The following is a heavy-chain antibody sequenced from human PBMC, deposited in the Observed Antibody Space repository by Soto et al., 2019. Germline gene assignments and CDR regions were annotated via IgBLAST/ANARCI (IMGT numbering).Heavy chain of an antibody. CDR1: GYTFTTYA. Sequence: RASVKFSCKSSGYTFTTYAMHWVRQAPGQRLEWMGWINVGNGNTKYSQNFQGRVTITGDTSASTAHMELSSLRSEETAVYYCAYDSSGYRDYWCQGKLGTVSA. CDR2: INVGNGNT. J-gene: IGHJ4*02. V-gene: IGHV1-3*01. D-gene: IGHD3-22*01. CDR3: AYDSSGYRDY.